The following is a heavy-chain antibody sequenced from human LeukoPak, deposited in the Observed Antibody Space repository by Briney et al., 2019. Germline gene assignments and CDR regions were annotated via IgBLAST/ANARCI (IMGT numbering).Heavy chain of an antibody. CDR1: GFTVDTNY. CDR3: AKVGYSSGWYFYYYYMDV. J-gene: IGHJ6*03. V-gene: IGHV3-30*18. CDR2: ISYDGSNK. Sequence: PGGSLRLSCAAYGFTVDTNYVSWVRQAPGKGLEWVAVISYDGSNKYYADSVKGRFTISRDNSKNTLYLQMNSLRAEDTAVYYCAKVGYSSGWYFYYYYMDVWGKGTTVTVSS. D-gene: IGHD6-19*01.